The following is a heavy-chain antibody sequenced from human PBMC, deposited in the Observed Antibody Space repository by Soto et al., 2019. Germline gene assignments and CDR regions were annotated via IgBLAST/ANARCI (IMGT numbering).Heavy chain of an antibody. J-gene: IGHJ4*02. D-gene: IGHD3-22*01. CDR1: GDSISSYY. V-gene: IGHV4-59*01. Sequence: QVQLQESGPGLVKPSETLSLTCAVSGDSISSYYCMWIRQPPGKGLESIGYLYYGRSANYNPSRRTRVTLSVDTSTNQCSLTLTSMTAADTAVYYCALRSMAVVPEYWGQGTLFPVSS. CDR2: LYYGRSA. CDR3: ALRSMAVVPEY.